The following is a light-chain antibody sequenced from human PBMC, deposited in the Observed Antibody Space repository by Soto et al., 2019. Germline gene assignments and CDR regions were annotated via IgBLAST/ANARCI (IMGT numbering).Light chain of an antibody. CDR1: SSNIGGNS. V-gene: IGLV1-51*01. CDR2: DDN. Sequence: SVLTQPPSVSAAPGKKVTISWSGSSSNIGGNSVSWYQQLPGTAPKLLIYDDNKRPSGIPDRFSGSKSGTSATLGITGFQTGDEADYYCGSWDSSLSAYVFGTGTKVTVL. CDR3: GSWDSSLSAYV. J-gene: IGLJ1*01.